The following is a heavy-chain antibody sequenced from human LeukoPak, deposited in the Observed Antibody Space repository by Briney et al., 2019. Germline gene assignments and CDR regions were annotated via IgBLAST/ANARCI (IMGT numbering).Heavy chain of an antibody. V-gene: IGHV3-64*01. J-gene: IGHJ4*02. CDR3: ARTSGSYVGPYQF. CDR1: GFTFSSYA. CDR2: ISSNGGST. D-gene: IGHD1-26*01. Sequence: PGGSLRLSCTASGFTFSSYAMHWVRQAPGKGLEYVSAISSNGGSTYYANSVKGRFTISRDNSKNTLYLQMGSLRAEDMAVYHCARTSGSYVGPYQFWGQGTLVTVSS.